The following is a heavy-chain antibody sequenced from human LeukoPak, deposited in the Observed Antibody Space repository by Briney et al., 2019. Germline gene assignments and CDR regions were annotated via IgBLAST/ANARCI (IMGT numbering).Heavy chain of an antibody. CDR2: MNPNSGNT. J-gene: IGHJ4*02. V-gene: IGHV1-8*01. CDR1: GYTFTSYD. CDR3: AREGSKGTAPYTD. Sequence: GSVKVSCKASGYTFTSYDINWVRQATGQGVEWMGWMNPNSGNTGYAQKFQGRVTMTRNTSISTAYMELSSLRSEDTAVYYCAREGSKGTAPYTDWGQGTLVTVSS. D-gene: IGHD2-2*01.